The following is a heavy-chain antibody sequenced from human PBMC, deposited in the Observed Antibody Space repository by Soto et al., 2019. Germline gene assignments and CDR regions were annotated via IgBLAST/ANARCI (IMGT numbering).Heavy chain of an antibody. CDR2: ISAYNGNT. J-gene: IGHJ4*02. D-gene: IGHD6-13*01. CDR3: ARDPNYIAAAGTGPHFDY. CDR1: GYTFTSYG. Sequence: QVQLVQSGAEVKKPGASVKVSCKASGYTFTSYGISWVRQAPGQGLEGMGWISAYNGNTNYAQKLQGRVTMTTDTSTSTAYMELRSLRSDDTAVYYCARDPNYIAAAGTGPHFDYWGQGTLVTVSS. V-gene: IGHV1-18*01.